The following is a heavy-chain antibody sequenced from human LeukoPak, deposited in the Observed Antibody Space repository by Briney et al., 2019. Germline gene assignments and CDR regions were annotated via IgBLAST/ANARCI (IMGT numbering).Heavy chain of an antibody. V-gene: IGHV4-4*02. J-gene: IGHJ6*04. D-gene: IGHD4-17*01. CDR1: GGSISSSNW. Sequence: SETLSLTCAVSGGSISSSNWWSWVRQPPGKGLEWIGEIYHSGSTNYNPSLKSRVTISVDKSKNQFSLKLSSVTAADTAVYYCAREGPYGDYYYGMDVWGKGTTVTVSS. CDR3: AREGPYGDYYYGMDV. CDR2: IYHSGST.